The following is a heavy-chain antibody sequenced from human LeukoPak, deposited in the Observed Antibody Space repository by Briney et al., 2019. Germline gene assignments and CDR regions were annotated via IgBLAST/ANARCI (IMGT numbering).Heavy chain of an antibody. CDR3: ARDIGVVVPAAIRVWFDP. J-gene: IGHJ5*02. CDR2: IIPIFGTA. V-gene: IGHV1-69*13. CDR1: GGTFSSYA. D-gene: IGHD2-2*01. Sequence: APVKVSCKASGGTFSSYAISWVRQAPGQGLEWMGGIIPIFGTANYAQKFQGRVTITADESTSTAYMELSSLRSEDTAVYYCARDIGVVVPAAIRVWFDPWGQGTLVTVSS.